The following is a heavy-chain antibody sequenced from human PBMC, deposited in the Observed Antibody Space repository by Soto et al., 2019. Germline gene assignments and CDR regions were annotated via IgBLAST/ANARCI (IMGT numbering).Heavy chain of an antibody. CDR3: ATTTVTPTYWYYYGMDV. D-gene: IGHD4-17*01. CDR1: GYSFTSYW. Sequence: LGESLKISCKGSGYSFTSYWIGWVRQMPGKGLEWMGIIHPGDSDTRYSPSFQGQVTISADKSISTAYLQWSSLKASDTALYYCATTTVTPTYWYYYGMDVWGQGTTVTSP. CDR2: IHPGDSDT. V-gene: IGHV5-51*01. J-gene: IGHJ6*02.